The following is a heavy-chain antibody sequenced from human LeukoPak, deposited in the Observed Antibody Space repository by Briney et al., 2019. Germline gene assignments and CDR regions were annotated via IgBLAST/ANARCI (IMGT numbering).Heavy chain of an antibody. CDR3: ARVHGDYPAGMDV. V-gene: IGHV1-18*01. Sequence: GASVKVSCKTSGYGFNSYGISWVRQAPGQGLEWLGWTSAYNGITTYAQSLQGRVTITTDTFTTTVSMELRSLTSDDTAVYFCARVHGDYPAGMDVWGKGTTVIVS. CDR1: GYGFNSYG. CDR2: TSAYNGIT. J-gene: IGHJ6*03. D-gene: IGHD4-17*01.